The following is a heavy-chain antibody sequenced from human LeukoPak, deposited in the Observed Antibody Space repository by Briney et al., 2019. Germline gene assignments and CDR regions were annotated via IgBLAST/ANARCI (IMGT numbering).Heavy chain of an antibody. D-gene: IGHD1-1*01. Sequence: GGSLTLSCVASGFTFSTYAMSWVREAPAGGLEWVSSLRGNGDTFYAESVKGRFTLSRDESRNMVFLHLNKLRVEVTAIYYCAKASWVSNVDAVLWGQGTVVTVSS. CDR1: GFTFSTYA. V-gene: IGHV3-23*01. CDR3: AKASWVSNVDAVL. J-gene: IGHJ4*02. CDR2: LRGNGDT.